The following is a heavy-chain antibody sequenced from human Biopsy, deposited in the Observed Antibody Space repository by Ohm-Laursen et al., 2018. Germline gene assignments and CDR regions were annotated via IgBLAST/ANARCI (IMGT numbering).Heavy chain of an antibody. Sequence: TLSLTCAVYNVSISSFYWSWIRQRPGKGLEWIGYIFNSANTYYNPSLKNLITISGDTSKNQFSLKLNSVTAADTAVYYCARGDYFDSNGYFWFDPWGQGTLVTVSS. CDR3: ARGDYFDSNGYFWFDP. J-gene: IGHJ5*02. V-gene: IGHV4-31*01. CDR2: IFNSANT. CDR1: NVSISSFY. D-gene: IGHD3-22*01.